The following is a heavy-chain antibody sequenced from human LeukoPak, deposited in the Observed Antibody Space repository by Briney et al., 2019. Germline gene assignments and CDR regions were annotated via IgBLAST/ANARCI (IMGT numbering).Heavy chain of an antibody. Sequence: SVKVSCKTSGYTFSTYGIAWVRQAPGQGLEWMGGIIPIFGTANYAQKFQGRVTITADESTSTAYMELSSLRSEDTAVYYCARDQGVTTLGDKDDNWFDPWGQGTLVTVSS. D-gene: IGHD4-11*01. CDR3: ARDQGVTTLGDKDDNWFDP. J-gene: IGHJ5*02. CDR1: GYTFSTYG. V-gene: IGHV1-69*13. CDR2: IIPIFGTA.